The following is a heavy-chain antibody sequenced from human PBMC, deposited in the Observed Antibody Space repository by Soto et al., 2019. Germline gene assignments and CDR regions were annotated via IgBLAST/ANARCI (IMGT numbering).Heavy chain of an antibody. CDR2: ISSTSSTM. CDR3: AKSTTEMPPVTDS. Sequence: HPGGSLRLSCAASGFTFNSYGMNWVRQAPGKGLEWVSYISSTSSTMYYADSVRGRFTISRDNSKNTLYLQMNSLTTDDTAVYYCAKSTTEMPPVTDSWGRGTLVTVSS. J-gene: IGHJ5*01. V-gene: IGHV3-48*04. CDR1: GFTFNSYG. D-gene: IGHD4-4*01.